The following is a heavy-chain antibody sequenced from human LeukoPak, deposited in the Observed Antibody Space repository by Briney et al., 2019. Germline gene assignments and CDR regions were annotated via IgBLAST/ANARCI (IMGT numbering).Heavy chain of an antibody. D-gene: IGHD5-12*01. Sequence: PGGSLRLSCAASGFTFSSYAMSWVRQAPGKGLEWISAISGSGGSTHYADSVKGRFTISRDNSKNTLYLQLSSLRAEDTAVYYCAKDRLVYSGQDYMYYYYGMDVWGQGTTLTVSS. CDR1: GFTFSSYA. CDR3: AKDRLVYSGQDYMYYYYGMDV. CDR2: ISGSGGST. J-gene: IGHJ6*02. V-gene: IGHV3-23*01.